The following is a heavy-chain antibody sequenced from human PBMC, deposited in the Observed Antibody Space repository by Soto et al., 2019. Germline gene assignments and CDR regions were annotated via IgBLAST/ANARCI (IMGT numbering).Heavy chain of an antibody. CDR3: AKRVHYDSSGYNYYYYGMDV. Sequence: ASVKVSCKASGYTFTGYYMHWVRQAPGQGLEWMGWINPNSGGTNYAQKFQGRVTITADKSTSTAYMELSSLRSGDTAVYYCAKRVHYDSSGYNYYYYGMDVWGQGTTVTVSS. V-gene: IGHV1-2*02. CDR2: INPNSGGT. CDR1: GYTFTGYY. J-gene: IGHJ6*02. D-gene: IGHD3-22*01.